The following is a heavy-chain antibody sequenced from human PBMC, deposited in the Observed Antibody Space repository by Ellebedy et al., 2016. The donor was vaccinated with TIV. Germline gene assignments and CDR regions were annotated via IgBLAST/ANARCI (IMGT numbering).Heavy chain of an antibody. CDR3: ARGYYYGSGSYDY. D-gene: IGHD3-10*01. CDR1: GFTFSSYS. V-gene: IGHV3-48*01. J-gene: IGHJ4*02. CDR2: ISSSSSTI. Sequence: GESLKISXAASGFTFSSYSMNWVRQAPGKGLEWVSYISSSSSTIYYADSVKGRFTISRDNAKNSLYLQMNSLRAEDTAVYYCARGYYYGSGSYDYWGQGTLVTVSS.